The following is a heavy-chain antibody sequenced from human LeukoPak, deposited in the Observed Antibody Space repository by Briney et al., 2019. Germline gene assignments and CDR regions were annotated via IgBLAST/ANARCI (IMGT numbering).Heavy chain of an antibody. D-gene: IGHD3-22*01. J-gene: IGHJ3*02. Sequence: PSETLSLTCTVSGASISSYYWSWIRQPPGKGLEWIGYIYYSGSTNYNPSLKSRVTISEDTSKNEFSLKLSSVTAADTAVYYCARGDHVKRITMIVVVEAFDIWGQGTMVTVSS. CDR3: ARGDHVKRITMIVVVEAFDI. CDR2: IYYSGST. V-gene: IGHV4-59*01. CDR1: GASISSYY.